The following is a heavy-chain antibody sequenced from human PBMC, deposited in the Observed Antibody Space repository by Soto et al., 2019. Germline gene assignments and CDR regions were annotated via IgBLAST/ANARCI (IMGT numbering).Heavy chain of an antibody. J-gene: IGHJ4*02. CDR1: GFTFDDYT. CDR2: ISWDGGST. CDR3: AKDGPTNYYDSSGYWYYFDY. V-gene: IGHV3-43*01. Sequence: GGSLRLSCAASGFTFDDYTMHWVRQAPGKGLEWVSLISWDGGSTYYADSVKGRFTISRDNSKNSPYLQMNSLRTEDTALYYCAKDGPTNYYDSSGYWYYFDYGGQETLVTVSS. D-gene: IGHD3-22*01.